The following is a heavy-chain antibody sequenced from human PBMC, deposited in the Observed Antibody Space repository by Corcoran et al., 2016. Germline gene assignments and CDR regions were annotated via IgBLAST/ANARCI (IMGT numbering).Heavy chain of an antibody. J-gene: IGHJ5*02. CDR2: IKSKTDGGTT. CDR1: GFTFSNAW. CDR3: TIDRVVPPARWWDNWFDP. D-gene: IGHD2-2*01. V-gene: IGHV3-15*07. Sequence: EVQLVESGGGLVKPGGSLRLSCAASGFTFSNAWMNWVRQAPGQGLEWVGRIKSKTDGGTTDYAAPVKGRFTISRDDSKKTLYLQMNSLQTEDTAVYYCTIDRVVPPARWWDNWFDPWGQGTLVTVSS.